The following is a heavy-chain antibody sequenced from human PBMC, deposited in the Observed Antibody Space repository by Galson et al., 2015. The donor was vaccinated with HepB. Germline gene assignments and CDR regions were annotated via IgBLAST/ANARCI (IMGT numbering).Heavy chain of an antibody. CDR2: IKSKTDGGTT. Sequence: LRLSCAASGFTFSNAWMSWVRQAPGKGLEWVGRIKSKTDGGTTDYAAPVKGRFTISRDDSKNTLYLQMNSLKTEDTAVYYCTTVGASVTPYYYYGMDVWGQGTTVTVSS. J-gene: IGHJ6*02. CDR1: GFTFSNAW. CDR3: TTVGASVTPYYYYGMDV. V-gene: IGHV3-15*01. D-gene: IGHD4-17*01.